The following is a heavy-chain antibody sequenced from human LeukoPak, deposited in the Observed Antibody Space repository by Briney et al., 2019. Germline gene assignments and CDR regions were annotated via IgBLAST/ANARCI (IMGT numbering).Heavy chain of an antibody. D-gene: IGHD3-10*01. Sequence: GGSLKISCQGPGYSFTSYLSGWVRQMPGKGLKGMGIIYPGDSDTRYSPYLQGQVTISADKSISTAYLQWSSLKASDTAMYYCASQGAYGSGSHPGYWGQGTLVTVSS. CDR2: IYPGDSDT. V-gene: IGHV5-51*01. CDR3: ASQGAYGSGSHPGY. CDR1: GYSFTSYL. J-gene: IGHJ4*02.